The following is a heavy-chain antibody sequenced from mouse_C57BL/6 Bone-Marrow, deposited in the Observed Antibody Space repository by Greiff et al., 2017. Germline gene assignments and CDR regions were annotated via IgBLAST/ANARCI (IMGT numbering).Heavy chain of an antibody. CDR2: IYPRDGST. CDR3: TGYTAWFAY. V-gene: IGHV1-85*01. Sequence: VQLQQSGPELVKPGASVTLSCKASGYTFTSYDINWVKQRPGQGLAWIGWIYPRDGSTKSNAKFKGKATLTVAPSSSTAYLALHSLTSEYSAVYFCTGYTAWFAYWGQGTLVTVSA. J-gene: IGHJ3*01. CDR1: GYTFTSYD. D-gene: IGHD1-1*01.